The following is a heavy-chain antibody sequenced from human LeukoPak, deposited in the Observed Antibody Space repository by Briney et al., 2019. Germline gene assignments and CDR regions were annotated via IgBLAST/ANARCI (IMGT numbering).Heavy chain of an antibody. CDR1: GFTFDDYA. D-gene: IGHD5-24*01. CDR3: AKDLGPGSMATSPGFDY. CDR2: ISWNSGSI. V-gene: IGHV3-9*01. Sequence: GGSLRLSCAASGFTFDDYAMHWVRQAPGKGLEWVSGISWNSGSIGYADSVKGRFTISRDNAKTSLYLQMNSLRAEDTALYYCAKDLGPGSMATSPGFDYWGQETLVTVSS. J-gene: IGHJ4*02.